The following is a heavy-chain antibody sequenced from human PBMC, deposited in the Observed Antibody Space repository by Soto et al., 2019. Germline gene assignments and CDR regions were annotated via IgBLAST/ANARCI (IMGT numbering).Heavy chain of an antibody. J-gene: IGHJ4*02. D-gene: IGHD6-6*01. V-gene: IGHV3-9*01. CDR1: GFTFDDYA. Sequence: EVQLVESGGGLVQPGRSLRLSCAASGFTFDDYAMHWVRQAPGKGLEWVSGISWNSGSIGYADSVKGRFTISRGNAKNSLYLQMNSLRAEDTALYYCAKEGYSSSSRAYDYWGQGTLVTVSS. CDR2: ISWNSGSI. CDR3: AKEGYSSSSRAYDY.